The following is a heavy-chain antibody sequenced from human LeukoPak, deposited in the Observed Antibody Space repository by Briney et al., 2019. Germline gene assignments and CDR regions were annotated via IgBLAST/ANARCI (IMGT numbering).Heavy chain of an antibody. V-gene: IGHV3-7*04. D-gene: IGHD3-3*01. CDR1: GFPFAPFW. CDR3: ARGIDEWLYLNY. CDR2: MNRDGSEV. J-gene: IGHJ4*02. Sequence: TGRSLRLSCAASGFPFAPFWMTWVRQAPGKGPEFVATMNRDGSEVAYGNSVRGRFTISRDNAKNSLYLQMYSLRAEDTAVYYCARGIDEWLYLNYWGQGALVTVSS.